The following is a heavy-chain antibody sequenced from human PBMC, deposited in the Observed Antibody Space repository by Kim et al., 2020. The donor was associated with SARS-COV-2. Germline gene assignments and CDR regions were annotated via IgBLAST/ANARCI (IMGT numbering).Heavy chain of an antibody. CDR3: ARDFPGEENAFDI. J-gene: IGHJ3*02. V-gene: IGHV3-74*03. D-gene: IGHD2-21*01. Sequence: GGSLRLSCTASGFTLKHYWIHWVRQAPGMGLVWVSHINLDGSNTKYADSVKGRFTISRDDAKNTLYLQMSSLRAEDTAMYYCARDFPGEENAFDIWGQGT. CDR2: INLDGSNT. CDR1: GFTLKHYW.